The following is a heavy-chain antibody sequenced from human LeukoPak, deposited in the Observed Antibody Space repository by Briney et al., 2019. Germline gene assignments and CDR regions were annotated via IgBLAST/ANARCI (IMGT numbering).Heavy chain of an antibody. D-gene: IGHD4-11*01. J-gene: IGHJ5*02. CDR2: IYYSGST. CDR3: ARRGTVTTVSCFDP. CDR1: GFTFSSYE. V-gene: IGHV4-39*07. Sequence: PGGSLRLSCAASGFTFSSYEMNWVRQAPGKGLEWIGSIYYSGSTYYNPSLKSRVTISVDTSKNQFSLKLSSVTAADTAVYYCARRGTVTTVSCFDPWGQGNL.